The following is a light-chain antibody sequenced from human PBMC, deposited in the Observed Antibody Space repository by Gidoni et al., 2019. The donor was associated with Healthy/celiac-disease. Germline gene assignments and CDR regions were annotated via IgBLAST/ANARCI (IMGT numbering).Light chain of an antibody. CDR2: RNN. V-gene: IGLV1-47*01. CDR3: AAWDDSLSGPV. Sequence: QSVLTQPPSASGTPGQRVTISCSGSSSNIGSNYVYWYHQLPGTAPKLLIYRNNQQPSGVPDRFSGSKSGTSASLAISGLRSEDEADYYCAAWDDSLSGPVFGGGTKLTVL. J-gene: IGLJ2*01. CDR1: SSNIGSNY.